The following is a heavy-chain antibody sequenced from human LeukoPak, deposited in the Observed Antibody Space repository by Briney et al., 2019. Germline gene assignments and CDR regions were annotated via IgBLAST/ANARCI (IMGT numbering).Heavy chain of an antibody. CDR2: IMQDESEK. CDR1: GFTFSTYW. J-gene: IGHJ3*02. CDR3: AREVYSSSRPADAFDI. V-gene: IGHV3-7*01. D-gene: IGHD6-13*01. Sequence: GGSLRLSCVGSGFTFSTYWMSWVRQAPGKGLEWVANIMQDESEKNYVDSVKGRFAISRDNAKNSLYLQMNSLRAEDTAVYYCAREVYSSSRPADAFDIWGQGTVVTVSS.